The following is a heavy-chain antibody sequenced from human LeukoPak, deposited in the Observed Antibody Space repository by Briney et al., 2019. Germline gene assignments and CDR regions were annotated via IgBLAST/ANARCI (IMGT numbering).Heavy chain of an antibody. CDR3: ARDSAAGGQLWLTY. Sequence: GGSLRLSCAASEFTFSSYAMHWVRQAPGKGLEWVAVIWYDGSGEYYADSVKGRFTISRDNSRNTLHLQMNSLRAEDTAVYYCARDSAAGGQLWLTYWGQGTLVTVSS. J-gene: IGHJ4*02. CDR2: IWYDGSGE. V-gene: IGHV3-33*01. D-gene: IGHD5-18*01. CDR1: EFTFSSYA.